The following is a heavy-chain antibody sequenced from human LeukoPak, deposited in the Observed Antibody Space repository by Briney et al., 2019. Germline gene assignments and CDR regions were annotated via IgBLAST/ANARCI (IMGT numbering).Heavy chain of an antibody. J-gene: IGHJ4*02. Sequence: PSETLSLTCTVSGDSIRRDNYFWSWIRQPAGKGLEWIGRISSSGSTNYNPSLKSRVTMSVDTSKNQFSLNLNSVTAADTAVYYCAIMFLDDFSGYSDYWGQGTLVTVSS. CDR1: GDSIRRDNYF. CDR3: AIMFLDDFSGYSDY. D-gene: IGHD3-22*01. V-gene: IGHV4-61*02. CDR2: ISSSGST.